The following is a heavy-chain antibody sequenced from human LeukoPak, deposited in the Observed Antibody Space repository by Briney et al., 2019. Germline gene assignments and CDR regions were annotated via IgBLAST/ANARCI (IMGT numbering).Heavy chain of an antibody. CDR3: ARGAVDGYRDY. CDR2: INHSGST. V-gene: IGHV4-34*01. D-gene: IGHD5-24*01. Sequence: SETLSLTCAVYGGSFSGYYWSWIRQPPGKGLEWIGEINHSGSTNYNPSLKSRVTISVDTSKNQFSLKLSSVTAADTAVYYCARGAVDGYRDYWGQGTLVTVSS. J-gene: IGHJ4*02. CDR1: GGSFSGYY.